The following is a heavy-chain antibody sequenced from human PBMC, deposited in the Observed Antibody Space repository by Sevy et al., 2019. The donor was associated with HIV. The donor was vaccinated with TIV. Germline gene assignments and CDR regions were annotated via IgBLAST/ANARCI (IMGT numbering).Heavy chain of an antibody. J-gene: IGHJ6*02. D-gene: IGHD3-22*01. CDR3: AREVVTPGPDYGMDV. Sequence: ASVKVSCKASNYNFFAYGFAWVRQAPGQGLEWMGWISGFNGNTNYAQKLRGTVTLTTDSSTSTAYMELRSLTSDDTAVYYCAREVVTPGPDYGMDVWGPGTTVTVSS. V-gene: IGHV1-18*01. CDR2: ISGFNGNT. CDR1: NYNFFAYG.